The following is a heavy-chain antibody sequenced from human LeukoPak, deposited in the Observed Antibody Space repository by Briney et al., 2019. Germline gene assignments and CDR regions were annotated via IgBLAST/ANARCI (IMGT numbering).Heavy chain of an antibody. CDR2: FDPEDGET. Sequence: GASVKVSCKVPGYTLTELSMHWVRQAPGKGLEWMGGFDPEDGETIYAQKFQGRVTMTEDTSTDTAYMELSSLRSEDTAVYYCATDESLSWATGTTRAFDIWGQGTMVTVSS. J-gene: IGHJ3*02. V-gene: IGHV1-24*01. CDR1: GYTLTELS. CDR3: ATDESLSWATGTTRAFDI. D-gene: IGHD1-1*01.